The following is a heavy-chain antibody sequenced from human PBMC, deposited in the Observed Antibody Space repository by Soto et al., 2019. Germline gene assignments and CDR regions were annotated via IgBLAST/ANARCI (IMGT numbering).Heavy chain of an antibody. Sequence: GASVKVSCTASGYTFTGYYMHWVRQAPGQGLEWMGWINPNSGGTNYAQKFQGWVTMTRDTSISTAYMELSRLRSDDTAVYYCARSMIVVVLDYGMDVWGQGTTVTVSS. D-gene: IGHD3-22*01. CDR3: ARSMIVVVLDYGMDV. CDR1: GYTFTGYY. V-gene: IGHV1-2*04. J-gene: IGHJ6*02. CDR2: INPNSGGT.